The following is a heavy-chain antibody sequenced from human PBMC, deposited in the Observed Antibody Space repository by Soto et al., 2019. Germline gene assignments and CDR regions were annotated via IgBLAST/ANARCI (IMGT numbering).Heavy chain of an antibody. D-gene: IGHD6-13*01. J-gene: IGHJ4*02. V-gene: IGHV1-18*01. Sequence: ASVKVSCKASGFTFTSYGISWVRQAPGQGLEWMGWISAYNGDTKYAQSLQGRVSMSTDTSTNTVYMDLTSLALDDTAVYYCARDRGVAAAGPLYYYDYWGQGTLVTVSS. CDR2: ISAYNGDT. CDR3: ARDRGVAAAGPLYYYDY. CDR1: GFTFTSYG.